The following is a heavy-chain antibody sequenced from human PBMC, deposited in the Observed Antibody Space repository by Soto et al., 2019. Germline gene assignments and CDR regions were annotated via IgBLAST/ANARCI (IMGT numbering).Heavy chain of an antibody. Sequence: GGSLRLPGAASGFTLSSYAMHWVRKAPGKGLKGVAGISYDGSIKYYAGSVKGRFTISRDNSKTTLYLQMTSLRAENTASYYFASLSTGEVPGASGDVCGQGTTVTVSS. CDR3: ASLSTGEVPGASGDV. CDR2: ISYDGSIK. CDR1: GFTLSSYA. V-gene: IGHV3-30-3*01. J-gene: IGHJ6*02. D-gene: IGHD2-2*01.